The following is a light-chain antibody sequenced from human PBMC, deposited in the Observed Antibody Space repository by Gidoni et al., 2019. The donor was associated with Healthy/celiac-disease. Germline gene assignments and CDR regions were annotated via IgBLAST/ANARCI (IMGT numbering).Light chain of an antibody. CDR3: CSYAGSYTWV. Sequence: QSALTQPRSVSGSPGKSVTISCTGTSSDVGGYNYVSWYQQHPGKAHKLMIYDVSKRPSGVPDRFSGSKSGNTASLTISGLQAEDEADYYCCSYAGSYTWVFGGGTKLTVL. CDR1: SSDVGGYNY. V-gene: IGLV2-11*01. J-gene: IGLJ3*02. CDR2: DVS.